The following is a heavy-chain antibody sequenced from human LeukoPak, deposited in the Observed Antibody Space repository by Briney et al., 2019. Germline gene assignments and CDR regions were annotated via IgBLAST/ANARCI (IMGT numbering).Heavy chain of an antibody. CDR3: AGPHSSSWYYA. Sequence: PGGSLRLSCAASGFTFSDYYMSWIRQAPGKGLEGVSYISRGGRTIYYADSVKGRFTISRDNAKNSLYLQMNSLRAEDTAVYYCAGPHSSSWYYAWGQGTLVTVSS. CDR1: GFTFSDYY. CDR2: ISRGGRTI. J-gene: IGHJ5*02. V-gene: IGHV3-11*01. D-gene: IGHD6-13*01.